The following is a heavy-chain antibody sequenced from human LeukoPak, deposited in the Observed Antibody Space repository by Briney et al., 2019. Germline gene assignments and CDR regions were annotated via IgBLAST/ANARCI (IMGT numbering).Heavy chain of an antibody. Sequence: SETLSPTCTVSGGSISSYYRSWIRQPPGKGLEWIGYIYYSGSTNYNPSLKSRVTISVDTSKNQFSLKLSSVTAADTAVYYCARIYSGSYGYYYYGMDVWGQGTTVTVSS. CDR1: GGSISSYY. D-gene: IGHD1-26*01. J-gene: IGHJ6*02. CDR3: ARIYSGSYGYYYYGMDV. CDR2: IYYSGST. V-gene: IGHV4-59*08.